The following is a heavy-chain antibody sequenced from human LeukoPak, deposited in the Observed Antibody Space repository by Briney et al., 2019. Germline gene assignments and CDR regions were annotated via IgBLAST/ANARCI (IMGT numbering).Heavy chain of an antibody. D-gene: IGHD3-10*01. V-gene: IGHV1-2*02. CDR3: ARADYYGSGSYYGGIYYFDY. CDR1: GYTFTSNY. Sequence: ASVKVSCKAFGYTFTSNYMHWVRQAPGQGPEWMGVISPSGGSTTYAQKFPGRVTMTRATSISTAYMELSRLRSDDTAVYYCARADYYGSGSYYGGIYYFDYWGQGTLVTVSS. CDR2: ISPSGGST. J-gene: IGHJ4*02.